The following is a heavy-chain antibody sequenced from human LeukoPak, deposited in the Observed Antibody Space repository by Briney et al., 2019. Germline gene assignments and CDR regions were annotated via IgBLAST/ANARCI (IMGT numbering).Heavy chain of an antibody. Sequence: ASVKVSCKASGGTFSSYAISWVRQAPGQGLEWMGGIIPIFGTANYAQKFQGRVTITTDESTSTAYMELSSLRSEDTAVYYCARGGNGNYRVGYFDYWGQGTLVTVSS. CDR3: ARGGNGNYRVGYFDY. CDR2: IIPIFGTA. CDR1: GGTFSSYA. J-gene: IGHJ4*02. D-gene: IGHD1-7*01. V-gene: IGHV1-69*05.